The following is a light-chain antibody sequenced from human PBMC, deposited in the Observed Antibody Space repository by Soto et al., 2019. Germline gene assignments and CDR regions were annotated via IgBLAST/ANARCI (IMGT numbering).Light chain of an antibody. CDR2: EVT. Sequence: QSALTQPASVSGSPGQSIAISCSGSSSDLGIYNYVSWYQQHPGKVPKLIIFEVTNRPSGVSNRFSGSKSGNTASLTISGLQAKDEADYYCSSYTTSSTRVFGTGTKVTVL. CDR3: SSYTTSSTRV. CDR1: SSDLGIYNY. V-gene: IGLV2-14*01. J-gene: IGLJ1*01.